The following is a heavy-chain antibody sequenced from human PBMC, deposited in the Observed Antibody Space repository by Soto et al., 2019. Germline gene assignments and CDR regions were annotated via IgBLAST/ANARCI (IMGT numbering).Heavy chain of an antibody. J-gene: IGHJ6*02. CDR2: ISGTSRYT. V-gene: IGHV3-11*06. D-gene: IGHD4-4*01. Sequence: QVQLVESGGGLVKPGGSLRLSCTASGFSFSDYYMSWIRQAPGKGLEWISFISGTSRYTDYADSLKGRFTISRDNTKNSLYLQMNSLRAEDTAVYYCAGDDAYSQYPAMDVWGQGNTVTFPS. CDR3: AGDDAYSQYPAMDV. CDR1: GFSFSDYY.